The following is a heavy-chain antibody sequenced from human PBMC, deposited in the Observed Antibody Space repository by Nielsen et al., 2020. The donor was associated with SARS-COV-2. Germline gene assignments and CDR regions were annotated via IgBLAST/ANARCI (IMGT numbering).Heavy chain of an antibody. J-gene: IGHJ4*02. CDR1: GFTFDDYA. V-gene: IGHV3-9*01. D-gene: IGHD6-13*01. Sequence: SLKISCAASGFTFDDYAMHWVRQAPGKGLEWVSGISWNSGSIGYADSVKGRFTISRDNAKNSLYLQMNSLRAEDTALYYCAKDRHPYSGPLDYWGQGTLVTVSS. CDR3: AKDRHPYSGPLDY. CDR2: ISWNSGSI.